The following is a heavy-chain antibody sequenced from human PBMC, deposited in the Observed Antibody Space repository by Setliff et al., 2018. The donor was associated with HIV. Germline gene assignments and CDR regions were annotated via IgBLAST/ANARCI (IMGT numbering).Heavy chain of an antibody. J-gene: IGHJ4*02. CDR1: GGLFTGYY. D-gene: IGHD5-18*01. V-gene: IGHV4-4*07. CDR2: IYTSGST. CDR3: ARPAPRGYSYGHYYFDY. Sequence: PSETLSLTCAVSGGLFTGYYWSWIRQPAGKGLEWIGHIYTSGSTNYNPSLKSRVTISVDTSKNQFSLKLSSVTAADTAVYYCARPAPRGYSYGHYYFDYWGQGTLVTVSS.